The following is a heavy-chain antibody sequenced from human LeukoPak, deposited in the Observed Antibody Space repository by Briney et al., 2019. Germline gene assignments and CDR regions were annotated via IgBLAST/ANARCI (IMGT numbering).Heavy chain of an antibody. Sequence: PGGSLRLSCAASGFTFSSYWMSWVRQAPGKGLEWVASIKQDGSEKYYVDSVKGRFTISRDNAKNSLYLQMNSLRAEDTAVYYCARAGWYYYDSSSYMDVWGKGTTVTVSS. CDR2: IKQDGSEK. V-gene: IGHV3-7*01. CDR1: GFTFSSYW. D-gene: IGHD3-22*01. J-gene: IGHJ6*03. CDR3: ARAGWYYYDSSSYMDV.